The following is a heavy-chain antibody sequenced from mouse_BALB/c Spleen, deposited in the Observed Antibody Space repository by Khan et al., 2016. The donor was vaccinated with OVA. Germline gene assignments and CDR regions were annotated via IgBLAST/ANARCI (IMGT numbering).Heavy chain of an antibody. D-gene: IGHD2-14*01. Sequence: QVQLQQSGAELARPGASVKMSCKASGYTFTSYTIHWIKQRPGQGLEWIGYINPSSGYTNYNQKFKDKATLTADKSSTTAYMQLSSLTSDDSAVYYCARDGAYDGNDDWFAYWGQGTLVTVSA. CDR3: ARDGAYDGNDDWFAY. V-gene: IGHV1-4*01. J-gene: IGHJ3*01. CDR2: INPSSGYT. CDR1: GYTFTSYT.